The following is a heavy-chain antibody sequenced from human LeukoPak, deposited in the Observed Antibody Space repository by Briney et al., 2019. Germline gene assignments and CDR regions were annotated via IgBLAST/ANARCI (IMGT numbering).Heavy chain of an antibody. D-gene: IGHD6-19*01. Sequence: GASVKVSCKTSGYTFTGYYMHWVRQAPGQGLEWMGWINPNSGGTNYAQKFQGRVTMTRDTSISTAYMELSRLRSDDTAVYYCARGPRIAVAGTDYWGQGTLVTVSS. CDR2: INPNSGGT. J-gene: IGHJ4*02. V-gene: IGHV1-2*02. CDR3: ARGPRIAVAGTDY. CDR1: GYTFTGYY.